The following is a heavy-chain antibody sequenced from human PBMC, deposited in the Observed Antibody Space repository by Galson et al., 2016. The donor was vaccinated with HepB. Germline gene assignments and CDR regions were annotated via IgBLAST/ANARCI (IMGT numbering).Heavy chain of an antibody. CDR2: IYDSENT. CDR3: ARVPPSLDAFDI. J-gene: IGHJ3*02. V-gene: IGHV4-4*07. Sequence: SETLSLTCTVSGGSISSYFRSWIRQPAGKGLEWIGRIYDSENTNYNPSLKRRVTMSVDTSKNQFSLKLNSVTAADTAVYFCARVPPSLDAFDIWGQGTLVTVSA. CDR1: GGSISSYF.